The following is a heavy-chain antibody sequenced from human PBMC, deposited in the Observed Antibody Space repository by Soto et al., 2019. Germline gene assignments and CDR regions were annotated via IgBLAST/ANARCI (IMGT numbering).Heavy chain of an antibody. CDR1: GYTFTSYG. CDR2: ISAHNGNT. V-gene: IGHV1-18*01. Sequence: QVHLVQSGAEVKKPGASVKVSCKASGYTFTSYGITWVRQAPGQGLEWMGWISAHNGNTDYAQKLQGRVIVTRDPSTSTAYMELRSLISDDTAVYYCARGRYGAYWGQGALVTVSS. D-gene: IGHD3-10*01. CDR3: ARGRYGAY. J-gene: IGHJ4*02.